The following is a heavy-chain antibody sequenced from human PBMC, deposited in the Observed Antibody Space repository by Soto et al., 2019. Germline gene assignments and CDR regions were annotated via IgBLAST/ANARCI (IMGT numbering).Heavy chain of an antibody. CDR2: ISYDGSNK. V-gene: IGHV3-30-3*01. D-gene: IGHD4-4*01. CDR1: GFTFSSYA. Sequence: QVQLVESGGGVVQPGRSLRLSCAASGFTFSSYAMHWVCQAPGKGLEWVAVISYDGSNKYYADSVKGRFTISRDNSKNXLYLQMNSLRAEDTAVYYCARPLWRDDYNWGYFDLWGRGTLVTVSS. J-gene: IGHJ2*01. CDR3: ARPLWRDDYNWGYFDL.